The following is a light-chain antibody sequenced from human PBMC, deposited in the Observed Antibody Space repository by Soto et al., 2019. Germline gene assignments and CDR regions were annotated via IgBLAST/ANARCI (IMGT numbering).Light chain of an antibody. V-gene: IGLV2-14*03. CDR1: SSDVGGYDY. Sequence: QSALTQPASVSGSPGQSITISCTGTSSDVGGYDYVSWYQQHPGKATKLMLYDVNNRPSGVSNRFSGSKSGNTASLTISGLQAEDEADYYCSSYTSSITLVFGAGTKLTVL. J-gene: IGLJ2*01. CDR2: DVN. CDR3: SSYTSSITLV.